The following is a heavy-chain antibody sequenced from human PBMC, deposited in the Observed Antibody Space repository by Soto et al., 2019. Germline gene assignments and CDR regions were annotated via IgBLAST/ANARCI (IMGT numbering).Heavy chain of an antibody. J-gene: IGHJ6*03. CDR2: IRSKAYGGTT. Sequence: GGSLRLSCTASGFTFGDYAMSWFRQAPGKGLEWVGFIRSKAYGGTTEYAASVKGRFTISRDDSKSIAYLQMNSLKTEETAVYYCTRGGRPVAYYYMDVWGKGTTVTVSS. V-gene: IGHV3-49*03. CDR3: TRGGRPVAYYYMDV. CDR1: GFTFGDYA.